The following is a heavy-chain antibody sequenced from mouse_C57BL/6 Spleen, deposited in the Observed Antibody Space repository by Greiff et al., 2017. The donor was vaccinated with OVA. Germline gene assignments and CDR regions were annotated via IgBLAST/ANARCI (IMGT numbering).Heavy chain of an antibody. CDR1: GFYIKDYY. Sequence: VQLKESGAELVKPGASVKLSCTASGFYIKDYYMHWVKQRTEQGLEWIGRLAPEYGATQYAPNFQGKATITADTSSNTAYLQLSSLTSEDTAVDYWARRRDYESPAWFAYWGQGTLVTVSA. CDR2: LAPEYGAT. D-gene: IGHD2-4*01. CDR3: ARRRDYESPAWFAY. J-gene: IGHJ3*01. V-gene: IGHV14-2*01.